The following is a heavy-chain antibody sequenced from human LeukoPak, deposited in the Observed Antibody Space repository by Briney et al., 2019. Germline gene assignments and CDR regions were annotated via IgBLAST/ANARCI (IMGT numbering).Heavy chain of an antibody. J-gene: IGHJ5*02. CDR1: GYTFTGYY. Sequence: ASVKVSCKASGYTFTGYYMHWVRQAPGQGLEWMGWINPNSGSTNYAQKFQGRVTMTRDTSISTAYMELSRLRSDDTAVYYCARDLLYYGSGSYYGEDWFDPWGQGTLVTVSS. V-gene: IGHV1-2*02. CDR3: ARDLLYYGSGSYYGEDWFDP. D-gene: IGHD3-10*01. CDR2: INPNSGST.